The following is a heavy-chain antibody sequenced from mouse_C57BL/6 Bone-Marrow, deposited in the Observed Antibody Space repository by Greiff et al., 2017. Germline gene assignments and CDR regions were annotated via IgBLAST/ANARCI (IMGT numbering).Heavy chain of an antibody. CDR1: GYTFTSYG. CDR3: ASLYGSGPFAY. D-gene: IGHD1-1*01. CDR2: IYPRSGKT. Sequence: QVHVKQSGAELARPGASVKLSCKASGYTFTSYGISWVKQRTGQGLEWIGEIYPRSGKTYYTEKFKGKATLPADKSSSTAYMELRSLTSEDSAVYFCASLYGSGPFAYWGQGTTLTVS. V-gene: IGHV1-81*01. J-gene: IGHJ2*01.